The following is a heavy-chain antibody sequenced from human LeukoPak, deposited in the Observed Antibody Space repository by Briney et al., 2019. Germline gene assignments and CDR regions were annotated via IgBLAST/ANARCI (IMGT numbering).Heavy chain of an antibody. D-gene: IGHD6-13*01. V-gene: IGHV3-7*01. CDR1: GFTFSNYW. CDR2: IKTDGYDK. CDR3: ARVSSSSWWALDY. Sequence: PGGSLRLSCAASGFTFSNYWMGWVRQAPGKGLEWVANIKTDGYDKYYADSLKGRFTISRDNAKSSLYLQMDSLRAEDTAVYYCARVSSSSWWALDYWGQGTLVTVSS. J-gene: IGHJ4*02.